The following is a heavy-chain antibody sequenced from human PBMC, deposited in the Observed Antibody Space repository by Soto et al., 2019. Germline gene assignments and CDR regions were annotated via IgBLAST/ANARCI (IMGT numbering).Heavy chain of an antibody. V-gene: IGHV4-4*02. CDR3: ARDYDFWSGPPPSRYYGMDV. CDR2: IYHSGST. D-gene: IGHD3-3*01. CDR1: GGSISSSNW. Sequence: PSETLSLTCAVSGGSISSSNWWSWVRQPPGKGLEWIGEIYHSGSTNYNPSLKSRVTISVDKSKNQFSLKLSSVTAADTAVYYCARDYDFWSGPPPSRYYGMDVWGQGTTVTVSS. J-gene: IGHJ6*02.